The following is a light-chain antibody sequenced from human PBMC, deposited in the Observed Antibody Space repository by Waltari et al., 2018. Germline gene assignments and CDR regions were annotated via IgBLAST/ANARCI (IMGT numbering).Light chain of an antibody. V-gene: IGKV3-15*01. Sequence: EIVMTQSPATLSVSPGERATLSCRASQSVSSNLAWYQQKTGQAPRLLIDGASTRATGIPARFSGSGSGTEFTLTISSLQSEDFAVYYCQQYNNWPPWTFGQGTKVEIK. CDR2: GAS. CDR3: QQYNNWPPWT. CDR1: QSVSSN. J-gene: IGKJ1*01.